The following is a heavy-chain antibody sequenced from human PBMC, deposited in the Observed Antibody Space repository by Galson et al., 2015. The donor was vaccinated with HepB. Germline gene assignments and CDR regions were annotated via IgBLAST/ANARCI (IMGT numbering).Heavy chain of an antibody. CDR2: ISYDGSNK. Sequence: SGFTFSSYAMHWVRQAPGKGLEWVAVISYDGSNKYYADSVKGRFTISRDNSKNTLYLQMNSLRAEDTAVYYCARQRWGGEVDYWGQGTLVTVSS. V-gene: IGHV3-30-3*01. J-gene: IGHJ4*02. CDR3: ARQRWGGEVDY. D-gene: IGHD2-21*01. CDR1: GFTFSSYA.